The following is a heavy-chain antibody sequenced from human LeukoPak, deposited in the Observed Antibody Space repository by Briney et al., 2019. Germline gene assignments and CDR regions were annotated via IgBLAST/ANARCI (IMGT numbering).Heavy chain of an antibody. Sequence: PSETLSLTCAVYGGAFSGYYWSGIPQPPGKGRGWSWGINLSGSTHSNPSLKRRVTISVDTSKNHFSLKLSSVTAADTAFYYCARHPDHSGNSRVFHHWGQGTLVTVSS. D-gene: IGHD4-23*01. CDR1: GGAFSGYY. V-gene: IGHV4-34*01. CDR3: ARHPDHSGNSRVFHH. J-gene: IGHJ1*01. CDR2: INLSGST.